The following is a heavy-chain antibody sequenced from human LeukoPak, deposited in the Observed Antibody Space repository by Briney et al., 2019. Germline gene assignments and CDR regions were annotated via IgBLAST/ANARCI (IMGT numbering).Heavy chain of an antibody. CDR3: ARERGSRVRGWYGLDV. CDR2: IYYSGST. V-gene: IGHV4-59*01. D-gene: IGHD3-10*01. CDR1: GGSISSYY. J-gene: IGHJ6*02. Sequence: PSETLSLTCTVSGGSISSYYWSWIRQPPGKGLEWIGYIYYSGSTNYNPSLKSRVTISVDTSKNQFSLKLSSVTAADTAVYYCARERGSRVRGWYGLDVWGQGTTVTVSS.